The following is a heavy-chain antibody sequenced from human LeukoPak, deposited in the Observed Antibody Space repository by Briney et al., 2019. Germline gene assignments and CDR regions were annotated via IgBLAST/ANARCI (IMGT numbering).Heavy chain of an antibody. V-gene: IGHV5-51*01. CDR1: GYTFTHQW. Sequence: GASLKISCTASGYTFTHQWIGWVRQISGSGLEWMGIIYPRDSDTIYSPSFQGHVTISADTSINTAYLEWSSLEASDTAIYYCARHSDVIGAIWGQGTLVTVYS. CDR3: ARHSDVIGAI. CDR2: IYPRDSDT. D-gene: IGHD3-10*01. J-gene: IGHJ4*02.